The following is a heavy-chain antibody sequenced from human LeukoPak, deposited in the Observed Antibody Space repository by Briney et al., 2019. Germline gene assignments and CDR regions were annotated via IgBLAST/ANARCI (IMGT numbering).Heavy chain of an antibody. J-gene: IGHJ4*02. CDR2: ISYDGSNK. Sequence: GRSLRLSCAASGFTFSAYGMHWVRQAPGKGLEWVAIISYDGSNKCYPDSVKGRFTISRDDSKNTLYLQMNSLRAMDTAVYYCAKELTRPNRPVAGLNYWGQGTLVTVSS. V-gene: IGHV3-30*18. CDR1: GFTFSAYG. D-gene: IGHD6-19*01. CDR3: AKELTRPNRPVAGLNY.